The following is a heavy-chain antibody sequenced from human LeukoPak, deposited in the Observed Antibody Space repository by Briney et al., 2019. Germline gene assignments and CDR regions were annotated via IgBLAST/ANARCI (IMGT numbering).Heavy chain of an antibody. CDR3: ARQAVAGTSLDV. V-gene: IGHV4-39*01. CDR2: IYYSGST. Sequence: PSETLSPTCTVSGGSISSSSYSWGWIRQPPGKGLEWIGSIYYSGSTYYNPSLKSRVTISVDTSKNQFSLKLSSVTAADTAVYYCARQAVAGTSLDVWGQGTTVTVSS. J-gene: IGHJ6*02. D-gene: IGHD6-19*01. CDR1: GGSISSSSYS.